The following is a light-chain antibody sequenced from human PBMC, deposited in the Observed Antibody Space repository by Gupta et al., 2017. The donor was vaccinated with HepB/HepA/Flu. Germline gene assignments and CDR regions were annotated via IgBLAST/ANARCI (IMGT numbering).Light chain of an antibody. Sequence: QSALPQPASVSGSPGQSIPISCTGTSSDVGGYNYVSWYQQHPGKTPKLMIYDVSNRPSGVSNRFSGSKSGNTASLTISGLQAEDEADYYCSAYTSSSPVVFGGGTKLTVL. CDR2: DVS. V-gene: IGLV2-14*03. CDR1: SSDVGGYNY. J-gene: IGLJ2*01. CDR3: SAYTSSSPVV.